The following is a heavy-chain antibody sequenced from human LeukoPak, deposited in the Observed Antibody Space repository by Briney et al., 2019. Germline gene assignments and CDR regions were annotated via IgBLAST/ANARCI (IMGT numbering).Heavy chain of an antibody. CDR2: IIPIFGTA. CDR3: ASRYYDLWSGYYPTPRYYYYGMDV. Sequence: SVKVSCKASGGTFSSYAISWVRQAPGQGLEWMGGIIPIFGTANYAQKFQGRVTITADESTSTAYMELSSLRSEDTAVYYCASRYYDLWSGYYPTPRYYYYGMDVWGQGTTVTVSS. J-gene: IGHJ6*02. D-gene: IGHD3-3*01. CDR1: GGTFSSYA. V-gene: IGHV1-69*13.